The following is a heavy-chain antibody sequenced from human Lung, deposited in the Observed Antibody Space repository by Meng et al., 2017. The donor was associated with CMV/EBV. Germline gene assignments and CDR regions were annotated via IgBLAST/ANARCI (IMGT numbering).Heavy chain of an antibody. D-gene: IGHD3-10*01. CDR1: GYSFTASG. CDR3: TGDRSHAFEI. V-gene: IGHV1-18*01. CDR2: ISTNSGKT. Sequence: ASXXVSCKTSGYSFTASGISWVRQAPGQGLEWVGWISTNSGKTNHVLKFLDRLTMTADRSTSTVYMELRSLRNDDAAVYYCTGDRSHAFEIWGQGTMVTFSS. J-gene: IGHJ3*02.